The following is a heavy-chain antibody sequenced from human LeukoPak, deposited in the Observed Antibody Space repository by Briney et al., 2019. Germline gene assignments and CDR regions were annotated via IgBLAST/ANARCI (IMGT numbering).Heavy chain of an antibody. J-gene: IGHJ5*02. CDR3: TREGGSYSP. Sequence: GGSLRLSCAASGFTFSSYSMNWVRQAPGKGLEWVGFIRSKAYGGTTEYAASVKGRFTISRDDSKSIAYLQMNSLKTEDTAVYYCTREGGSYSPWGQGTLVTVSS. D-gene: IGHD1-26*01. CDR2: IRSKAYGGTT. V-gene: IGHV3-49*04. CDR1: GFTFSSYS.